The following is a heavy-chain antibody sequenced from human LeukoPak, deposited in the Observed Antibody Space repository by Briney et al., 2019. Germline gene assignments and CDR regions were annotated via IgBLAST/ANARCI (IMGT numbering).Heavy chain of an antibody. D-gene: IGHD2-2*01. CDR2: ISSSSSYI. J-gene: IGHJ4*02. V-gene: IGHV3-21*01. CDR1: GFTFSSYS. Sequence: GGSLRLSCAASGFTFSSYSMNWVRQAPGKGLEWVSSISSSSSYIYYADSVKGRFTISRDNSKTTLYLQMNSLRAEDTAVYYCAKDVPSAYFDYWGQGTLVTVSS. CDR3: AKDVPSAYFDY.